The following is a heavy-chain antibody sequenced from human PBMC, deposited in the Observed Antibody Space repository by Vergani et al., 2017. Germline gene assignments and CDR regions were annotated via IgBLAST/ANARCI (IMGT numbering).Heavy chain of an antibody. CDR1: GGSFSGYY. CDR3: ARSTPNVDIVATIGCRRVYYGMDV. V-gene: IGHV4-34*01. CDR2: INHSGST. Sequence: QVQLQQWGAGLLKPSETLSLTCAVYGGSFSGYYWSWIRQPPGKGLEWIGEINHSGSTNYNPSLKSRVTISVDTSKNQFSLKLSSVTAADTAVYYCARSTPNVDIVATIGCRRVYYGMDVWGQGTTVTVS. J-gene: IGHJ6*02. D-gene: IGHD5-12*01.